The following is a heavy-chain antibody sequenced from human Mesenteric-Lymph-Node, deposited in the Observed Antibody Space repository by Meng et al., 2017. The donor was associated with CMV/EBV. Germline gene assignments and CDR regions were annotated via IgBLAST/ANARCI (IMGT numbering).Heavy chain of an antibody. CDR1: GGHNSSSSYY. CDR3: ARGNYVAWFDP. CDR2: IYYSGST. D-gene: IGHD1-7*01. V-gene: IGHV4-39*01. J-gene: IGHJ5*02. Sequence: CPVLGGHNSSSSYYWGQIRQPPGKGLERIGSIYYSGSTYYNPSLKSRVTISVDTSKNQFSLKLSSVTAADTAVYYCARGNYVAWFDPWGQGTLVTVSS.